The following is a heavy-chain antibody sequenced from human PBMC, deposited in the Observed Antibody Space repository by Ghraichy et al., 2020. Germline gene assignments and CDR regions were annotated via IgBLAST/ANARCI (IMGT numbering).Heavy chain of an antibody. D-gene: IGHD4-17*01. V-gene: IGHV1-2*02. Sequence: ASVKVSCKASGYTFTGYYMHWVRQAPGQGLEWMGWINPNSGGTNYAQKFQGRVTMTRDTSISTAYMELSRLRSDDTAVYYCARSDGDYIYDAFDIWGQGTMVTVSS. J-gene: IGHJ3*02. CDR2: INPNSGGT. CDR1: GYTFTGYY. CDR3: ARSDGDYIYDAFDI.